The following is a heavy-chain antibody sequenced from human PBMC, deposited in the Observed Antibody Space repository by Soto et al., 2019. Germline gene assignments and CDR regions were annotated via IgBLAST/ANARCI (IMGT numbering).Heavy chain of an antibody. V-gene: IGHV1-2*04. D-gene: IGHD6-25*01. CDR2: INPNSGGT. Sequence: ASVKVSCKASGYTFTGYYMHWVRQAPGQGLEWMGWINPNSGGTNYAQKFQGWVTMTRDTSISTAYMELSRLRSDDTAVYYCAREAAAATPDYYYYYYMDVWGKGTTVTVSS. CDR1: GYTFTGYY. J-gene: IGHJ6*03. CDR3: AREAAAATPDYYYYYYMDV.